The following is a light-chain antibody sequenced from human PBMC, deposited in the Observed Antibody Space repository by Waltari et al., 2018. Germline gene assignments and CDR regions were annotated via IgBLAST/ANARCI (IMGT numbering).Light chain of an antibody. CDR2: CAS. V-gene: IGKV3-15*01. CDR3: QQYYVWPPIT. Sequence: VLLTQSPASLSVSPGDTVILSCRASQSVRTTLVWYQQKAGPAPRTLIYCASTRASGVPSRFSGSGSETDLTLIISSLQSEDAAVYFCQQYYVWPPITFGGGTKLEI. CDR1: QSVRTT. J-gene: IGKJ4*01.